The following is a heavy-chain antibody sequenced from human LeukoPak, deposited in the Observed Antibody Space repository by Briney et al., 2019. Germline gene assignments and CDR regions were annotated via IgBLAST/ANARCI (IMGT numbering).Heavy chain of an antibody. J-gene: IGHJ4*02. Sequence: GASVKVSCKASGGTFSSYAISWVRQAPGQGLEWMGRIIPILGIANYAQKFQGRVTITADKSTSTAYMELSSLRSEDTAVYYCARSPYYYDSSGYYLVWGQGTLVTVSS. CDR2: IIPILGIA. D-gene: IGHD3-22*01. V-gene: IGHV1-69*04. CDR3: ARSPYYYDSSGYYLV. CDR1: GGTFSSYA.